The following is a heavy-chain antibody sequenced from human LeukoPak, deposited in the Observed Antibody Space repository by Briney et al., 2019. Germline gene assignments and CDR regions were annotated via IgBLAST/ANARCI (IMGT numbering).Heavy chain of an antibody. CDR3: ARVPVNRLGHAFDI. CDR1: GFTFSSYY. J-gene: IGHJ3*02. V-gene: IGHV3-21*01. Sequence: PGGSLRLSCAVSGFTFSSYYMSWVRQAPGKGLEWVSSISSSSSYIYYADSVKGRFTISRDNAKNSLYLQMNSLRAEDTAVYYCARVPVNRLGHAFDIWGQGTMVTVSS. CDR2: ISSSSSYI. D-gene: IGHD1-14*01.